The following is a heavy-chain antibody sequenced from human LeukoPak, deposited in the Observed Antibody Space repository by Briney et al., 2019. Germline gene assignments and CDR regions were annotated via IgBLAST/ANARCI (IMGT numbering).Heavy chain of an antibody. CDR3: ARGPDSSSLGMDV. Sequence: PSETLSLTCTVSRGSVSSGSYYWSWIRQPPGKGLEWIGYIYYSGSTNYNPSLKSRVTISVDTSKNQLSLKLSSVTAADTAVYYCARGPDSSSLGMDVWGQGTTVTVSS. D-gene: IGHD6-6*01. V-gene: IGHV4-61*01. J-gene: IGHJ6*02. CDR1: RGSVSSGSYY. CDR2: IYYSGST.